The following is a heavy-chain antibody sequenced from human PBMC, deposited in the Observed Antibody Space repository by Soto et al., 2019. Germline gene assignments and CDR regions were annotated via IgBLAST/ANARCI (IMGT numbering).Heavy chain of an antibody. Sequence: SETLSLTCAVYGGSISSSNWWSWVRQPPGKGLEWIGEIYHSGSTNYNPSLKSRVTISVDKSKNQFSLKLSSVTAADTAVYYCARLDRTNYYYYGMDVWGQGTTVTVS. CDR1: GGSISSSNW. CDR3: ARLDRTNYYYYGMDV. V-gene: IGHV4-4*02. J-gene: IGHJ6*02. CDR2: IYHSGST. D-gene: IGHD1-1*01.